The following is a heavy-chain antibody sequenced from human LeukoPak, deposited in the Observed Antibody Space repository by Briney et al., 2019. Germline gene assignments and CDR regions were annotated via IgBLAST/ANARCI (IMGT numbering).Heavy chain of an antibody. CDR2: ISWNSGSI. V-gene: IGHV3-9*01. D-gene: IGHD3-22*01. CDR3: AKGAYYDSSGYYPAYRLADFDY. CDR1: GFTFDDYA. Sequence: GGSLRLSCAASGFTFDDYAMHWVRQAPGKGLEWVSGISWNSGSIGYADSVKGRFTISRDNAKNSLYLQMNSLRAEDTALYYCAKGAYYDSSGYYPAYRLADFDYWGQGTLVTVSS. J-gene: IGHJ4*02.